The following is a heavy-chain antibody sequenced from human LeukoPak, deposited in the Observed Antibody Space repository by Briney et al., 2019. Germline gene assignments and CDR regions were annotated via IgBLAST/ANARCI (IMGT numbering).Heavy chain of an antibody. CDR1: GGSSGTYY. CDR3: ARDHSNY. CDR2: IYTSGS. J-gene: IGHJ4*02. V-gene: IGHV4-4*07. Sequence: SETLSLTCTVSGGSSGTYYWIWLRQPAGKGLEWIGRIYTSGSNYNPSLKSRVTMSIDTSKNQFSLKLSSMTAADTAVYYCARDHSNYWGQGTLVTVSS. D-gene: IGHD4-11*01.